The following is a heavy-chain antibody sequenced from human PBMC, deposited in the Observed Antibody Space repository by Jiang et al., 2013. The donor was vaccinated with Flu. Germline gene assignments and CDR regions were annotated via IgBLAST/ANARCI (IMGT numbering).Heavy chain of an antibody. CDR3: AIRVSSSWYLYRYYYGMDV. D-gene: IGHD6-13*01. V-gene: IGHV5-10-1*01. Sequence: RIDPSDSYTNYSPSFQGHVTISADKSISTAYLQWSSLKASDTAMYYCAIRVSSSWYLYRYYYGMDVWGQGTTVTVSS. CDR2: IDPSDSYT. J-gene: IGHJ6*02.